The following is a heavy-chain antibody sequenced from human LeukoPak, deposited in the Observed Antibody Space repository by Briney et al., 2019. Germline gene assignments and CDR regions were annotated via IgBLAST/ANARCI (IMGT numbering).Heavy chain of an antibody. J-gene: IGHJ5*02. V-gene: IGHV3-7*01. CDR1: GLISCNYW. CDR2: IKQDGSEK. Sequence: GGSLRLSCVASGLISCNYWMDWVRQAPGKGLEWVGNIKQDGSEKYYVDSVKGRFTISRDNAKNSLYLDMNSLRVEDTAIYYCTRDFDPWGQGTLVTVSS. CDR3: TRDFDP.